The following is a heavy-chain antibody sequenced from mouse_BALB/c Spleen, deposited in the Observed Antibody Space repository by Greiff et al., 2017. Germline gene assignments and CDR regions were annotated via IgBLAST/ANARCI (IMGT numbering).Heavy chain of an antibody. J-gene: IGHJ4*01. D-gene: IGHD1-1*01. CDR2: ISYSGST. V-gene: IGHV3-8*02. Sequence: EVHLVESGPSLVKPSQTLSLTCSVTGDSITSGYWNWIRKFPGNKLEYMGYISYSGSTYYNPSLKSRISITRDTSKNQYYLQLNSVTTEDTATYYCARGYYGSSFSYAMDYWGQGTSVTVSS. CDR3: ARGYYGSSFSYAMDY. CDR1: GDSITSGY.